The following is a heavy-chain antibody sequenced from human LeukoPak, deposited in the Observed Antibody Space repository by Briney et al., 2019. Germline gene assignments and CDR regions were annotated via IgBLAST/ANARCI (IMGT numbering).Heavy chain of an antibody. V-gene: IGHV4-59*01. Sequence: SETLSLTCTVSGGSIGSYYWSWIRQPPGKGLEWIGYIYYSGSTNYNPSLKSRVTISVDTSKNQFSLKLSSVTAADTAVYYCAREGQRPTWGQGTLVTVSS. D-gene: IGHD6-25*01. CDR3: AREGQRPT. CDR1: GGSIGSYY. CDR2: IYYSGST. J-gene: IGHJ5*02.